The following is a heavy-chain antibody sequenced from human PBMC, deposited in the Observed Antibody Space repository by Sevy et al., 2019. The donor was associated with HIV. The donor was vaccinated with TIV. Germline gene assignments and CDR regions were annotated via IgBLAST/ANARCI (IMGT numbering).Heavy chain of an antibody. CDR2: IKSKNDGGTT. Sequence: GGSLRLSCAASGFSFNTAWMSWVRQAPGKGLEWVGRIKSKNDGGTTDYAAPVKCRFTISRDDSSNTRYLQVNSLKTEDTAVYYCTTEYFSGSYDFDYWGQGTQVTVSS. CDR3: TTEYFSGSYDFDY. V-gene: IGHV3-15*01. D-gene: IGHD6-19*01. CDR1: GFSFNTAW. J-gene: IGHJ4*02.